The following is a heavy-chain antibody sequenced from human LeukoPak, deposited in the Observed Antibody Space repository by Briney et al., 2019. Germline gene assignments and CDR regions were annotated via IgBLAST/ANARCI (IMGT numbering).Heavy chain of an antibody. CDR3: ATGLQWPHDAFDI. CDR1: GGSISSGSYY. D-gene: IGHD4-11*01. J-gene: IGHJ3*02. CDR2: IYTSGST. Sequence: SETLSLTCTVSGGSISSGSYYWSWIRQPAGKGLEWIGRIYTSGSTNYNPSLKSRVTISVDTSKNQFSLKLSSVTAADTAVYYCATGLQWPHDAFDIWGQGTMVTVSS. V-gene: IGHV4-61*02.